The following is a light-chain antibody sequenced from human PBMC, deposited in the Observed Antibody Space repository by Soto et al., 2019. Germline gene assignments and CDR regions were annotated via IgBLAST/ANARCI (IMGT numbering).Light chain of an antibody. J-gene: IGLJ2*01. V-gene: IGLV2-14*01. Sequence: QPVLTQPASVSGSPGQSITLSCTGTSSDVGAYNYVSWYQQHPGKAPKLMIYDVSNRPSGVSNRFSGSKSGNTASLTISGLQAEDEADYYCSSYTSSSTLVFGGGTKVTVL. CDR3: SSYTSSSTLV. CDR1: SSDVGAYNY. CDR2: DVS.